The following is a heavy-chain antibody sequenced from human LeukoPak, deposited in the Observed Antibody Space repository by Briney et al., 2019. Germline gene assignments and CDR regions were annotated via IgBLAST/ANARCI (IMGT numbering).Heavy chain of an antibody. J-gene: IGHJ4*02. CDR3: AKDERITFWSGYYFDY. Sequence: GRSLRLSCAASGFTFSSYGMHWVRQAPGKGLEWVAVISYDGSNKYYADSVRGRFTISRDNSKNTLYLQTNSLRAEDTAVYYCAKDERITFWSGYYFDYWGQGTLVTVSS. V-gene: IGHV3-30*18. D-gene: IGHD3-3*01. CDR2: ISYDGSNK. CDR1: GFTFSSYG.